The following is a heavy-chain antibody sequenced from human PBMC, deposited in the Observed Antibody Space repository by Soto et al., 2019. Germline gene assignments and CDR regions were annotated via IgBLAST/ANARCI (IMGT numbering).Heavy chain of an antibody. CDR3: ARSSRGSNGNWFDP. D-gene: IGHD1-26*01. CDR1: GYTYTSYG. Sequence: ASVKVSCKASGYTYTSYGISWVRQAPGQGLEWMGWISAYNGNTNYAQKLQGRVTMTTDTSTSTAYMELRSLRSDDTAVYYCARSSRGSNGNWFDPWGQGTQVTVSS. CDR2: ISAYNGNT. V-gene: IGHV1-18*01. J-gene: IGHJ5*02.